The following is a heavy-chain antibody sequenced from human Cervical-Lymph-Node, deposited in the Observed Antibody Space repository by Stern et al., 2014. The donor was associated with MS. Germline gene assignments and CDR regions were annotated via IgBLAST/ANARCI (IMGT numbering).Heavy chain of an antibody. V-gene: IGHV1-2*06. CDR2: IHHHGGGT. D-gene: IGHD6-13*01. CDR3: ARSAIEIAAPGHFDY. CDR1: GYTFTGYF. J-gene: IGHJ4*02. Sequence: VQLVESGAEVKKPGASVKVSCKASGYTFTGYFMHWVRQAPGQGLEWMGRIHHHGGGTEYAQKFQGRVTMTRDTSISTAYMELSRLRSDDKAVYYCARSAIEIAAPGHFDYWGQGTLVTVSS.